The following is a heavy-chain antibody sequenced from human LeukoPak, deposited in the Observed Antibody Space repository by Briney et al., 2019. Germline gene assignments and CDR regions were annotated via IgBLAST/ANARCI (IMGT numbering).Heavy chain of an antibody. CDR3: TRLVGCSSTSCYSPDNWFDP. V-gene: IGHV1-8*01. CDR1: GYTFNSYD. J-gene: IGHJ5*02. CDR2: IKPNSGST. D-gene: IGHD2-2*01. Sequence: GASVKVSCKASGYTFNSYDIHWVRQATGQGPEWMGWIKPNSGSTDSAQKFRGRDTLTTDTSTSTAYLELSSLTSEDTAVYYCTRLVGCSSTSCYSPDNWFDPWGQGTLVTVSP.